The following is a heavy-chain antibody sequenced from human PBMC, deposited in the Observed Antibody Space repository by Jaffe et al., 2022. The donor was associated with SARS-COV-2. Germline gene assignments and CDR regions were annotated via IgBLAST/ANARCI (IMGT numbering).Heavy chain of an antibody. D-gene: IGHD4-17*01. CDR3: ARVTDYGDYGDGDDAFDI. V-gene: IGHV3-30-3*01. J-gene: IGHJ3*02. CDR1: GFTFSSYA. CDR2: ISYDGSNK. Sequence: QVQLVESGGGVVQPGRSLRLSCAASGFTFSSYAMHWVRQAPGKGLEWVAVISYDGSNKYYADSVKGRFTISRDNSKNTLYLQMNSLRAEDTAVYYCARVTDYGDYGDGDDAFDIWGQGTMVTVSS.